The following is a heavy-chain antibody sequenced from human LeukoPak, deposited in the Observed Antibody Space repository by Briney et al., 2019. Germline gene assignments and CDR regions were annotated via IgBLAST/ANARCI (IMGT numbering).Heavy chain of an antibody. CDR1: GGSISTYY. CDR3: ASVPSGSSSRWFDY. Sequence: SETLSLTLTVSGGSISTYYWIWIRQPPGKGLEWIGYIYYSGSTNYNPSLKSRVIISLDTSKNQFSLKLTSVTAADTAVYYCASVPSGSSSRWFDYWGQGTLVTVSS. D-gene: IGHD1-26*01. V-gene: IGHV4-59*01. J-gene: IGHJ4*02. CDR2: IYYSGST.